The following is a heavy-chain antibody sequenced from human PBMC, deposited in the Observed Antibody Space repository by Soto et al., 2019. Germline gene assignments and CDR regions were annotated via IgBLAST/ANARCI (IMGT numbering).Heavy chain of an antibody. CDR1: GYSFTSYW. CDR3: ARHYATYYDFWSGYYLGYYYYGMDV. CDR2: IYPGDSDT. Sequence: GESLKISCKGSGYSFTSYWIGWVRQMPGKGLEWMGIIYPGDSDTRYSPSFQGQVTISADKSISTAYLQWSGLKASDTAMYYCARHYATYYDFWSGYYLGYYYYGMDVWGQGTTVTVSS. D-gene: IGHD3-3*01. J-gene: IGHJ6*02. V-gene: IGHV5-51*01.